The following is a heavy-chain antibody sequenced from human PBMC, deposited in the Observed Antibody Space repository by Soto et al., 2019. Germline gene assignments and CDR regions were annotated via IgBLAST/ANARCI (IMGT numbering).Heavy chain of an antibody. CDR3: ARDLFTYNWNDVALLDYYYGMDV. Sequence: VGSLRLSCAASGFTFSDYYMSWIRQAPVKVLEWVSYISSSGSTIYYADSVKGRFTISRDNAKNSLYLQMNSLRAEDTAVYYCARDLFTYNWNDVALLDYYYGMDVWGQGTTVTVSS. V-gene: IGHV3-11*01. CDR2: ISSSGSTI. J-gene: IGHJ6*02. CDR1: GFTFSDYY. D-gene: IGHD1-20*01.